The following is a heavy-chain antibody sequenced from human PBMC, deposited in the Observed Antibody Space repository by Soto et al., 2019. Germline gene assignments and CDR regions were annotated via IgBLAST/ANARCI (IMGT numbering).Heavy chain of an antibody. D-gene: IGHD6-19*01. CDR2: IIPIFGTA. V-gene: IGHV1-69*05. Sequence: SVKVSCKASGGTFSSYAISWVRQAPGQGLEWMGGIIPIFGTANYAQKFQGRVTMTRNTSISTAYMELSSLRSEDTAVYYCARGREQWLVRSAFDIWGQGTMVTVSS. CDR3: ARGREQWLVRSAFDI. CDR1: GGTFSSYA. J-gene: IGHJ3*02.